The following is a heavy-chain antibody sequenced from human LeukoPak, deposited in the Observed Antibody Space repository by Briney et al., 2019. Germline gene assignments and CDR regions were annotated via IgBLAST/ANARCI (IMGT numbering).Heavy chain of an antibody. D-gene: IGHD3-3*01. CDR2: INPSGGST. Sequence: GASVKVSCKASGYTFTSYYMHWVRQAPGQGLEWMGIINPSGGSTSYAQKFQGRVTMTRDTSTSTVYMELSSLRSEDTAVYYCARDQSEYYDFWSGYSYYDYWGQGTLVTVSS. CDR1: GYTFTSYY. J-gene: IGHJ4*02. V-gene: IGHV1-46*01. CDR3: ARDQSEYYDFWSGYSYYDY.